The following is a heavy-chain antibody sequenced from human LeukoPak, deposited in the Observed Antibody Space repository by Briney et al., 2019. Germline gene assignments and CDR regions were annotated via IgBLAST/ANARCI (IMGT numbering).Heavy chain of an antibody. V-gene: IGHV4-39*01. CDR2: IYYSGST. CDR3: ARSPRYYYGSRKPNWFDP. J-gene: IGHJ5*02. Sequence: SETLSLTCAVSGVSISSSNSYWGWIRQPPGKGLEWIGSIYYSGSTYYNPSLKSRVTISVDTSKNQFSLKLSSVTAADTAVYYCARSPRYYYGSRKPNWFDPWGQGTLVTVSS. CDR1: GVSISSSNSY. D-gene: IGHD3-10*01.